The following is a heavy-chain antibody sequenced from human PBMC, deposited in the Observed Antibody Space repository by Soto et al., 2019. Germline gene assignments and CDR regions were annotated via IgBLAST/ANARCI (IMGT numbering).Heavy chain of an antibody. Sequence: QVQLVQSRAEVKKPGASVNVSCKASGYTFTDYYIYWLRQAPGHGLEWMGWINPNSGATNYAHNFQGRVTMTRDTSIRAAYMELSRLSSDDTAVYYCAKYQGGYMVSGMDVWGQGTTVTVSS. J-gene: IGHJ6*02. CDR1: GYTFTDYY. D-gene: IGHD2-2*02. CDR2: INPNSGAT. CDR3: AKYQGGYMVSGMDV. V-gene: IGHV1-2*02.